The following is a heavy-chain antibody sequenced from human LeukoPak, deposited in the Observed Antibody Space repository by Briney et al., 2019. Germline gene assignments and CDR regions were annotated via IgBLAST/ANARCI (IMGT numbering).Heavy chain of an antibody. CDR3: AKSGGYGLIDY. V-gene: IGHV4-34*01. D-gene: IGHD1-26*01. CDR2: VNHSGST. J-gene: IGHJ4*02. CDR1: GGSFSGYY. Sequence: PSETLSLTCAVYGGSFSGYYWSWIRQPPGKGLEWIGEVNHSGSTNYSPSLKSRVTISVDTSKNQFSLRLNSVTAADTAMYYCAKSGGYGLIDYWGQGTRVTVSS.